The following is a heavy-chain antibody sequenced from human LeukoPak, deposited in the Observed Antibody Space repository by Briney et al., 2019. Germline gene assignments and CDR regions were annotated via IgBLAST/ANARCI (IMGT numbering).Heavy chain of an antibody. V-gene: IGHV3-53*01. D-gene: IGHD3-10*01. J-gene: IGHJ5*02. CDR2: IYSGGNT. Sequence: GGSLRLSCAASGFTVSSNFVNWVRQAPGKGLEWVSAIYSGGNTYYADSGKGRFTISRDNSKNTVYLQMTSLRAEDTAAYYCAGGSGSYSWFDPWGQGTLVTVSS. CDR1: GFTVSSNF. CDR3: AGGSGSYSWFDP.